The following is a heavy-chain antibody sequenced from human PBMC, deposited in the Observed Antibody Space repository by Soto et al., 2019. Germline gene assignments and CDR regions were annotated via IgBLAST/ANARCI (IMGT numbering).Heavy chain of an antibody. V-gene: IGHV4-30-4*02. CDR3: GRDLTSNANCIDP. CDR2: IYYTGKT. D-gene: IGHD2-2*01. Sequence: PSVTLSLSCIFAGYSIHVGVDYWTWIRQRPGKGLEWMGYIYYTGKTYYNPSLESRLTMSVDRSKNQFSLRLTSVTAADTAVYFCGRDLTSNANCIDPWGQGTLVNVS. CDR1: GYSIHVGVDY. J-gene: IGHJ5*02.